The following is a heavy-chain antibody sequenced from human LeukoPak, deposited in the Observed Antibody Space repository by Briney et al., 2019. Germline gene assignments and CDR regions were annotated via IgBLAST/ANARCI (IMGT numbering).Heavy chain of an antibody. V-gene: IGHV4-34*01. Sequence: SETLSLTCAVYGVSFSGYYWSWIRQPPGKGLEWIGEINHSGSTNYNPSLKSRVTISVDTSKNQFSLKLSSVTAADTAVYYCARVYGSGSYYNWESSPYFDYWGQGTLVTVSS. D-gene: IGHD3-10*01. CDR3: ARVYGSGSYYNWESSPYFDY. CDR2: INHSGST. J-gene: IGHJ4*02. CDR1: GVSFSGYY.